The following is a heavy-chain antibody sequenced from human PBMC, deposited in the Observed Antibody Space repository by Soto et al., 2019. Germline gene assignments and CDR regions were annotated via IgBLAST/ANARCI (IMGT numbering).Heavy chain of an antibody. J-gene: IGHJ6*03. CDR1: GDSVSSNSAA. V-gene: IGHV6-1*01. CDR3: ARDWVIPPPDTIFIYYYYMDV. Sequence: QVQLQQSGPGLVKPSQTLSLTCAISGDSVSSNSAAWNWIRQSPSRGLEWLGRTYYRSKWYNDYAVSVKSRITINPDTSKNQFSLQLNSVTPEDTAVYYCARDWVIPPPDTIFIYYYYMDVWGKGTTVTVSS. D-gene: IGHD3-3*01. CDR2: TYYRSKWYN.